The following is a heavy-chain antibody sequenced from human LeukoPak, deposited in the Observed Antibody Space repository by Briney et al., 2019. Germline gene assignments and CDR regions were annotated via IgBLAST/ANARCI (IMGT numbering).Heavy chain of an antibody. D-gene: IGHD3-3*01. Sequence: PGGSLRLSCAASGFTFSTYWMSWVRQAPGKGPEWVANIKQGGSEKYYADFVKGRFTISRDNAKNSLYLQMNSLRAEDTAVYYCATYGVFGVVAYYYYMGVWGKGTTVTVSS. J-gene: IGHJ6*03. CDR1: GFTFSTYW. CDR3: ATYGVFGVVAYYYYMGV. V-gene: IGHV3-7*01. CDR2: IKQGGSEK.